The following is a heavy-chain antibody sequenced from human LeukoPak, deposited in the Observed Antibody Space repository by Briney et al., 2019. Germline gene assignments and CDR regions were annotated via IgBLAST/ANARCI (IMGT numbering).Heavy chain of an antibody. CDR2: IYPGDSDT. CDR3: ARLGNSYVHAFDI. CDR1: GYSFSTYW. Sequence: GESLKISCKASGYSFSTYWVAWVRQMPGKGLEWMGIIYPGDSDTRYSPSFQGQVTISADKSISTAYLQWSSLKASDTAMYCCARLGNSYVHAFDIWGQGTMVTVSS. V-gene: IGHV5-51*01. J-gene: IGHJ3*02. D-gene: IGHD5-18*01.